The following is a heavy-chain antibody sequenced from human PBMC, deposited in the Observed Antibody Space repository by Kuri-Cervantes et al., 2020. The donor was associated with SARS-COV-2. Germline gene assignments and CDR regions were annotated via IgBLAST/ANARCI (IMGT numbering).Heavy chain of an antibody. CDR2: IYSGGST. D-gene: IGHD4/OR15-4a*01. CDR1: GFTFSSYA. V-gene: IGHV3-66*01. Sequence: GGSLRLSCAASGFTFSSYAMSWVRQAPGKGLEWVSVIYSGGSTYYADSVKGRFTISRDNSKNTLYLQMNSLRAEDTAVYYCTRDGRMTIAFDIWGQGTMVTVSS. CDR3: TRDGRMTIAFDI. J-gene: IGHJ3*02.